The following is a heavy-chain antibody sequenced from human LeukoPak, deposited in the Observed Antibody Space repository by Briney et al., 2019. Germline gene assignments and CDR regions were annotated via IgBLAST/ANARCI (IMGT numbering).Heavy chain of an antibody. Sequence: SETLSLTCTVSGGSISSYYWSWIRQPPGKGLEWIGYIYYSGSTNYNPSLKSRVTISVDTSKNQFSLKLSSVTAADTAVYYCARVPYYYDSSGYYYVFDYWGQGTLVTVSS. CDR1: GGSISSYY. J-gene: IGHJ4*02. CDR2: IYYSGST. V-gene: IGHV4-59*01. CDR3: ARVPYYYDSSGYYYVFDY. D-gene: IGHD3-22*01.